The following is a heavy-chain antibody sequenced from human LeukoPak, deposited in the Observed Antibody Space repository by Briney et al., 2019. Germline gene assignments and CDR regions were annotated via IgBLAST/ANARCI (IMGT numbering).Heavy chain of an antibody. J-gene: IGHJ4*02. CDR2: INHSGST. V-gene: IGHV4-34*01. Sequence: SETLSLTCAVYGGSFSGYYWSWIRQPPGKGLEWIGEINHSGSTNYNPSLKSRVTISVDTSKNQFSLKLSSVTAADTAVYYCARASVYSSSWYRGWNYFDYWGQGTRVTVSS. CDR1: GGSFSGYY. CDR3: ARASVYSSSWYRGWNYFDY. D-gene: IGHD6-13*01.